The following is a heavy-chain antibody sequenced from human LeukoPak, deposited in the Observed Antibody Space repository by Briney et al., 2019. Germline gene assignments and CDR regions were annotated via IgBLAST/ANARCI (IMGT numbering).Heavy chain of an antibody. J-gene: IGHJ4*02. CDR3: AKAVRIFDY. Sequence: GGSLRLSCAASGFTFSNYWMHWVRQAPGKGLEWVSAISGSGGSTYYADSVKGRFTISRDNSKNTLYLQMNSLRAEDTAVYYCAKAVRIFDYWGQGTLVTVSS. V-gene: IGHV3-23*01. CDR1: GFTFSNYW. CDR2: ISGSGGST.